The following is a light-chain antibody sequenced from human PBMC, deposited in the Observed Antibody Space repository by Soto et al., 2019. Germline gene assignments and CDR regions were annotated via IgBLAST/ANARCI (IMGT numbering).Light chain of an antibody. Sequence: QSVLTQPASVSGSPGQSIAISCTGVRTDVDGYDYVSWYQQHPGQAPQLMIYDVSNRPSGVPDRSSGSKSGNTASLTISGLHAEGEADYYCTSYTSSTPFYVFGTGTKVTVL. CDR2: DVS. CDR1: RTDVDGYDY. CDR3: TSYTSSTPFYV. J-gene: IGLJ1*01. V-gene: IGLV2-14*03.